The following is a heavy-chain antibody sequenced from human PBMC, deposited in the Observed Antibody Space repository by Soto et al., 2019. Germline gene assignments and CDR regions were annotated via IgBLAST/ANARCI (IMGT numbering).Heavy chain of an antibody. V-gene: IGHV3-23*01. J-gene: IGHJ6*02. D-gene: IGHD6-19*01. CDR3: AKDQGSDSSGWYYYYYGMDV. CDR1: GFTFSSYA. Sequence: LRLSCAASGFTFSSYAMSWVRQAPGKGLEWVSAISGSGGSTYYADSVKGRFTISRDNSKNTLYLQMNSLRAEDTAVYYCAKDQGSDSSGWYYYYYGMDVWGQGTTVTVSS. CDR2: ISGSGGST.